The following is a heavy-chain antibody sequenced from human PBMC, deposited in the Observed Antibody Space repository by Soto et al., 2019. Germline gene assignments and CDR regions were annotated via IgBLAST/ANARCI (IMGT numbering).Heavy chain of an antibody. V-gene: IGHV3-13*01. CDR2: IGTAGDT. CDR1: GFTFSSYD. Sequence: QSGGSLRLCCAACGFTFSSYDMHWVRQATGKGLEWVSAIGTAGDTYYPGSVKGRFTISRENAKNSLYLQMNSLRAEDTAVYYCARARYYYDSSGPPGYYFDYWGQGTLVTVSS. J-gene: IGHJ4*02. D-gene: IGHD3-22*01. CDR3: ARARYYYDSSGPPGYYFDY.